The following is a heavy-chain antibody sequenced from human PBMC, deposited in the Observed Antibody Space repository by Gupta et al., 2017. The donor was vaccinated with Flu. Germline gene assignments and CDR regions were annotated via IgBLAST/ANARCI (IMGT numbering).Heavy chain of an antibody. Sequence: EVKLVESGGGLVPPGWSLLLSCAASGLNFSDSAMLWLRPSSGKGLEWICRIGSKSNSYATRFAASVNGRFTISRDDSENTTYLQMNSLKIEDTAVYYCTRRPYGYCAGSKCPTFDPWGQGTVVSVSS. CDR1: GLNFSDSA. D-gene: IGHD2-8*02. V-gene: IGHV3-73*02. CDR2: IGSKSNSYAT. CDR3: TRRPYGYCAGSKCPTFDP. J-gene: IGHJ5*02.